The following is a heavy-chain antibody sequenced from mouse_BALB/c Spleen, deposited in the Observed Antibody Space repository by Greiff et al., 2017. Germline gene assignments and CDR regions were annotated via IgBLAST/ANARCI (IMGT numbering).Heavy chain of an antibody. D-gene: IGHD2-3*01. CDR1: GYTFTDYN. Sequence: VKLVESGPELVKPGASVKIPCKASGYTFTDYNMDWVKQSHGKSLEWIGDINPNNGGTIYNQKFKGKATLTVDKSSSTAYMELRSLTSEDTAVYYCAREVDGYYAWYFDVWGAGTTVTVSA. J-gene: IGHJ1*01. V-gene: IGHV1-18*01. CDR3: AREVDGYYAWYFDV. CDR2: INPNNGGT.